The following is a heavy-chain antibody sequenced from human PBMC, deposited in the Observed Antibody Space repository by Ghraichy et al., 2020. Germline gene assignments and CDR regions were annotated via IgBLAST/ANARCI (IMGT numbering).Heavy chain of an antibody. CDR1: GYSFTSYW. CDR2: IYPGDSDT. Sequence: GESLNISCKGSGYSFTSYWIGWMRQMPGKGLEWMGIIYPGDSDTRYSPSFQGQVTISADKSISTAYLQWSSLKASDTAMYYCARLPGIAHYYYGMDVWGQGTTVTVSS. D-gene: IGHD6-13*01. J-gene: IGHJ6*02. CDR3: ARLPGIAHYYYGMDV. V-gene: IGHV5-51*01.